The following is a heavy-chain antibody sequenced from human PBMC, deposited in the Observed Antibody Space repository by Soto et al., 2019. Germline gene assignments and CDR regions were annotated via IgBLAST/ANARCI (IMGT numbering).Heavy chain of an antibody. CDR3: ARVDIVVVVAAKGEAFDI. CDR1: GYTFTSYG. V-gene: IGHV1-18*04. D-gene: IGHD2-15*01. J-gene: IGHJ3*02. CDR2: ISAYNGNT. Sequence: ASVKVSCKASGYTFTSYGISWVRQAPGQGLEWMGWISAYNGNTNYAQKLQGRVTMTTDTSTSTAYMELRSLRSDDTAMYYCARVDIVVVVAAKGEAFDIWGQGTMVTVS.